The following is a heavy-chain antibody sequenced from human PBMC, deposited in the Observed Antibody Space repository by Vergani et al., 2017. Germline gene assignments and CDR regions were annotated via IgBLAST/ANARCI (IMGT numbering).Heavy chain of an antibody. CDR3: ARTWYYYDSSGPDRTYYFDY. CDR2: IYYSGST. J-gene: IGHJ4*02. Sequence: QLQLQESGPGLVKPSETLSLTCTVSGGSISSGGYSWSWIRQPPGKGLEWIGYIYYSGSTNYNPSLKSRVTISVDTSKNQFSLKLSSVTAADTAVYYCARTWYYYDSSGPDRTYYFDYWGQGTLVTVSS. D-gene: IGHD3-22*01. CDR1: GGSISSGGYS. V-gene: IGHV4-61*08.